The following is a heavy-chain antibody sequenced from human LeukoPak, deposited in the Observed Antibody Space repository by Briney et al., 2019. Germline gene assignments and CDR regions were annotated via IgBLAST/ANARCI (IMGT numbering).Heavy chain of an antibody. V-gene: IGHV4-59*02. Sequence: SETLSLTCTVSGGSVSSYYWSWIRQPPGKGLEWIGYIYYSGSTNYNPSLKSRVTISVDTSKNQFSLKLSSVTAADTAVYYCARSHDRDGYNQPPSHWGQGTLVTVSS. J-gene: IGHJ4*02. CDR2: IYYSGST. CDR3: ARSHDRDGYNQPPSH. D-gene: IGHD5-24*01. CDR1: GGSVSSYY.